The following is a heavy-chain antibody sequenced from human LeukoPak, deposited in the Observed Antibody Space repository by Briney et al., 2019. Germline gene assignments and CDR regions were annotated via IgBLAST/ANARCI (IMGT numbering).Heavy chain of an antibody. Sequence: GRSLRLSCAASGFTFSSYGMHWVRQAPGKGLKWVAVISYDGSNKYYADSVKGRFTISRDNSKNTLYLQMNSLRAEDTAVYYCAKDEGEGSSAFDPWGQGTLVTVSS. V-gene: IGHV3-30*18. CDR1: GFTFSSYG. CDR2: ISYDGSNK. J-gene: IGHJ5*02. CDR3: AKDEGEGSSAFDP. D-gene: IGHD6-6*01.